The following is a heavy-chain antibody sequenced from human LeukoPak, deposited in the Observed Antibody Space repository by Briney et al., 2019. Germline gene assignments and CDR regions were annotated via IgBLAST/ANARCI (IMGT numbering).Heavy chain of an antibody. CDR2: ISYDGSNK. J-gene: IGHJ4*02. CDR1: GFTFSSYG. V-gene: IGHV3-30*18. Sequence: GRSLRLSCAASGFTFSSYGMHWVRQAPGKGLEWVAVISYDGSNKYYADSVKGRFTISRDNSKSTLYLQMNSLRAEDTAVYYCAKVRGGVDGDYWGQGTLVTVSS. CDR3: AKVRGGVDGDY. D-gene: IGHD3-16*01.